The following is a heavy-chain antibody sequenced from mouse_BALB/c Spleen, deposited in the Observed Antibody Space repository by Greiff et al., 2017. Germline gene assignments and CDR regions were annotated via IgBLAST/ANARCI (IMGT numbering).Heavy chain of an antibody. CDR3: AGNYGGAMDY. CDR2: ISDGGSYT. J-gene: IGHJ4*01. CDR1: GFTFSDYY. D-gene: IGHD2-1*01. Sequence: EVQRVESGGGLVKPGGSLKLSCAASGFTFSDYYMYWVRQTPEKRLEWVATISDGGSYTYYPDSVKGRFTISRDNAKNNLYLQMSRLKSEDTAMYYCAGNYGGAMDYWGQGTSVTVSS. V-gene: IGHV5-4*02.